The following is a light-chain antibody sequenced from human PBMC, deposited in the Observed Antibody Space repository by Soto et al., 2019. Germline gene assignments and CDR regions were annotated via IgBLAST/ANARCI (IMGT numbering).Light chain of an antibody. CDR3: QQYYETPHT. V-gene: IGKV4-1*01. CDR2: WAS. Sequence: DIVMTQSPDSLAVSLGERATINCTSRQSVLDSSTNKNYLSLYHHKPGQPPQLLIHWASSRESGVPDRFSGSGSRTDFTLTISSLQAEDVAIYYCQQYYETPHTFGLGTKLEIK. J-gene: IGKJ2*01. CDR1: QSVLDSSTNKNY.